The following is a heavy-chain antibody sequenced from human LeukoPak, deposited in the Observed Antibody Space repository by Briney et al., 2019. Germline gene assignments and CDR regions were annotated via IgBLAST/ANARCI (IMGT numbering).Heavy chain of an antibody. CDR2: ISGSGGST. CDR3: ARAGYSSTWYSRYFDL. V-gene: IGHV3-23*01. D-gene: IGHD6-13*01. J-gene: IGHJ2*01. CDR1: GFTFSSYA. Sequence: GGSLRLSCAASGFTFSSYAMSWVRQAPGKGLEWVSAISGSGGSTYYADSVKGRFTISRENAKNSLYLQVNSLRAGDTAVYYCARAGYSSTWYSRYFDLWGRGTLVTVSS.